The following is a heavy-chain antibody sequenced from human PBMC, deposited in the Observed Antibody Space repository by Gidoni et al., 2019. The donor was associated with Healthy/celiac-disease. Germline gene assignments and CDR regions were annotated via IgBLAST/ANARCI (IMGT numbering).Heavy chain of an antibody. CDR1: GFTFSNAC. CDR3: TTDIPAYNWNPFYYYYGMDV. D-gene: IGHD1-20*01. J-gene: IGHJ6*02. V-gene: IGHV3-15*07. CDR2: IKSKTEGGTT. Sequence: EVPLVESGGGLVKPGGSLRLSCSASGFTFSNACINWVRQAPGKGLEWVGRIKSKTEGGTTDYAAPVKGRFTISRDDSKNTLYLQMNSLKTEDTAVYYCTTDIPAYNWNPFYYYYGMDVWGQGTTVTVSS.